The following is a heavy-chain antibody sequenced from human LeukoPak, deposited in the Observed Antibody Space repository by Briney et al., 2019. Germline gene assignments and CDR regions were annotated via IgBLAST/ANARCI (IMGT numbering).Heavy chain of an antibody. Sequence: PSQTLSLTCTVSGGSISSGSYYWSWIRQPAGKGLEWIGRIYTSGSTNYNPSLKSRGTISVDTSKNQFSLRLSSVTAADTAVYYCARDLNTYYYDSSWGQGALVTVSS. CDR1: GGSISSGSYY. CDR2: IYTSGST. D-gene: IGHD3-22*01. J-gene: IGHJ4*02. CDR3: ARDLNTYYYDSS. V-gene: IGHV4-61*02.